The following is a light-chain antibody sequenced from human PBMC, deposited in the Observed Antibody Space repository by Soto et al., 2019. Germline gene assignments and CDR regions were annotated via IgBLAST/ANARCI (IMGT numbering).Light chain of an antibody. J-gene: IGLJ1*01. CDR3: CSYAGTDTYA. V-gene: IGLV2-11*01. Sequence: QSVLTQPRSVSGSPGQSVTISCTGTSSDVGGYDYVSWYQQHPGKAPKVMIYDVSKWPSGVPDRFSGSKSGNTASLTISGLQAEDEAEYYCCSYAGTDTYAFGTGTKVTVL. CDR2: DVS. CDR1: SSDVGGYDY.